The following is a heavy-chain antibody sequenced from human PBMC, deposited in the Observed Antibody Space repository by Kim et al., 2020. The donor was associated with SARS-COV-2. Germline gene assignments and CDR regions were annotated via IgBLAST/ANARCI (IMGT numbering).Heavy chain of an antibody. CDR3: ARGIEMVRGVSTPYYYYYYGMDV. Sequence: ASVKVSCKASGYTFTSYGISWVRQAPGQGLEWMGWISAYNGNTNYAQKLQCRVTMTTDTSTSTAYMELRSLRSDDTAVYYCARGIEMVRGVSTPYYYYYYGMDVWGQGTTVTVSS. J-gene: IGHJ6*02. CDR2: ISAYNGNT. V-gene: IGHV1-18*01. CDR1: GYTFTSYG. D-gene: IGHD3-10*01.